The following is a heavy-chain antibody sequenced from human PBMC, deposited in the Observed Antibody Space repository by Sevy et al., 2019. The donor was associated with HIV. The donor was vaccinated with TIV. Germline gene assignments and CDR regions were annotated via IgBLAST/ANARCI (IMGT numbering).Heavy chain of an antibody. D-gene: IGHD2-2*01. CDR3: ARAVNCSSTSCYWSGDNRENYYYYYMDV. V-gene: IGHV3-7*01. CDR2: IKQDGSEK. CDR1: GFTFSSYW. Sequence: GGSLRLSCAASGFTFSSYWMSWVRQAPGKGLEWVANIKQDGSEKYYVDSVKGRFTISRDNAKNSLYLQMNSLRAEDTAVYYCARAVNCSSTSCYWSGDNRENYYYYYMDVWGKGTTVTVSS. J-gene: IGHJ6*03.